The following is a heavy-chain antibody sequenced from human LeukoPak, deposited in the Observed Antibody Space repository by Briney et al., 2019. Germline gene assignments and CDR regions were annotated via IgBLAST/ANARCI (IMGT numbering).Heavy chain of an antibody. Sequence: PGGSLRLSCAASGFTFSDYYMSWIRQAPGKGLEWVSYISSSGSTIYYADSVKGRFTISRDNAKNSLYLQMNSLRAEDTAVYYCARVLSSYGDYVLYYGMDVWGQGTTVTVSS. J-gene: IGHJ6*02. CDR3: ARVLSSYGDYVLYYGMDV. D-gene: IGHD4-17*01. CDR2: ISSSGSTI. CDR1: GFTFSDYY. V-gene: IGHV3-11*01.